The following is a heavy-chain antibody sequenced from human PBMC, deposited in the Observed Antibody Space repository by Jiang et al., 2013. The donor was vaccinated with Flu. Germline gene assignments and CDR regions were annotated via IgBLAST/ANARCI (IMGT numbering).Heavy chain of an antibody. D-gene: IGHD6-13*01. V-gene: IGHV4-38-2*02. Sequence: LSLTCTVSGYSISSGYYWGWIRQPPGKGLEWIGSIYHSGSTYYNPSLKSRVTISVDTSKNQFSLKLSSVTAADTAVYYCASGETAAAQPAFDYWGQGTLVTVSS. CDR1: GYSISSGYY. CDR3: ASGETAAAQPAFDY. J-gene: IGHJ4*02. CDR2: IYHSGST.